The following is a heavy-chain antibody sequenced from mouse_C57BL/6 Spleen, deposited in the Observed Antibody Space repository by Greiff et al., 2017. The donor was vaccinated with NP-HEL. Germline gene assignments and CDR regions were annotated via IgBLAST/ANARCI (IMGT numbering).Heavy chain of an antibody. D-gene: IGHD1-1*01. CDR3: ARSSSSTVPLAY. V-gene: IGHV1-81*01. J-gene: IGHJ3*01. CDR2: IYPRSGYT. CDR1: GYTFTSYG. Sequence: VQLQQSGAELARPGASVKLSCKASGYTFTSYGISWVKQSTGQGLEWIGEIYPRSGYTYYNEKFKGKATLTADKSSSTAYMELRSLTSEDSAFYYCARSSSSTVPLAYWGQGTLVTVSA.